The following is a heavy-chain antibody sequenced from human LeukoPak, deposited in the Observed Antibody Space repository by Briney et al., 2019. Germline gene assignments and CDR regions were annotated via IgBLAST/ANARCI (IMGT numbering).Heavy chain of an antibody. V-gene: IGHV4-39*07. CDR2: IYYRGST. J-gene: IGHJ3*02. CDR1: GGSFSSTIYY. D-gene: IGHD6-13*01. Sequence: PSETLSLTCAVYGGSFSSTIYYWGWIRQPPGKGLEWIGSIYYRGSTYYNPSLKSRVAISVDTSKNQFSLKLSSVTAADTAVYYCARDLYSSRTNDAFVIWGQGTMVTVSS. CDR3: ARDLYSSRTNDAFVI.